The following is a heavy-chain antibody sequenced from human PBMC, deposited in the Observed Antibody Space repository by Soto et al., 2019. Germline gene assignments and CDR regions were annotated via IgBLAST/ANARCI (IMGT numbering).Heavy chain of an antibody. CDR3: ARHRGPTGPNY. CDR1: GDSISSDGYH. Sequence: QLQLQESGPGLVKPSETLSLTCTVSGDSISSDGYHWGWIRQTPGKGLEWIGSMFHRGNTYHSPSLKRXXTXSXGTSKNQFSLNLRSVTAADTAVYYCARHRGPTGPNYWGQGTLVTVSS. J-gene: IGHJ4*02. CDR2: MFHRGNT. D-gene: IGHD3-10*01. V-gene: IGHV4-39*01.